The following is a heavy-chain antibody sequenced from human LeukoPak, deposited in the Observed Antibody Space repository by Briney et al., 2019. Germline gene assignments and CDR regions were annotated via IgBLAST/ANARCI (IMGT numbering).Heavy chain of an antibody. D-gene: IGHD3-10*01. CDR3: ARGRGLLWFGEFYTFST. CDR1: GGSFSGYY. V-gene: IGHV4-34*01. CDR2: INHSGST. Sequence: SESLSLACAVYGGSFSGYYWGWIRQPPGEGLGWVGEINHSGSTNYNPSLKIRVTISVDTSKNQFSLKLSSVTAADTAVYYCARGRGLLWFGEFYTFSTWGQGTLVTVSS. J-gene: IGHJ4*02.